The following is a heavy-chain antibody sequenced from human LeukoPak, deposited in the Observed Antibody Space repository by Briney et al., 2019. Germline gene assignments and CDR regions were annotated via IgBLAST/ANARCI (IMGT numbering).Heavy chain of an antibody. CDR3: AKVLAAAGPWGFDP. J-gene: IGHJ5*02. D-gene: IGHD6-13*01. Sequence: SQTLSLTCAISGDSVSSNSAAWNWIRRSPSRGLEWLGRTYYRSKWYNDYAVSVKSRITINPDTSKNQFSLQLNSVTPEDTAVYYCAKVLAAAGPWGFDPWGQGTLVTVSS. CDR1: GDSVSSNSAA. CDR2: TYYRSKWYN. V-gene: IGHV6-1*01.